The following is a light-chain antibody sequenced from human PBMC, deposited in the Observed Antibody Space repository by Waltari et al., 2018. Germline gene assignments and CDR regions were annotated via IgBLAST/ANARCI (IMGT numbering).Light chain of an antibody. J-gene: IGLJ2*01. V-gene: IGLV1-40*01. CDR2: GNN. Sequence: QPVLTQPPSVPGAPGQTVTISSTGSLSNTGPGSRPQWHQLRPGSSPKLLIFGNNNRPSGVPDRFSASRSGASASLVITGLQAEDEADYYCQTYETSLTGPGVFGGGTRLTVL. CDR3: QTYETSLTGPGV. CDR1: LSNTGPGSR.